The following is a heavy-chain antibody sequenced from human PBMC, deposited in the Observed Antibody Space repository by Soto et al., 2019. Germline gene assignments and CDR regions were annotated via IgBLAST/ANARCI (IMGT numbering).Heavy chain of an antibody. Sequence: QVQLVQSGAEVKKPGSSVKVSCKDSGGTFSSYAISWVRQAPGQGLEWMGGIIPIFGTANYAQKFQGRVTITADESTSTAYMELSSLRSEDTAVYYCASGAITMVRGVPTYGMDVWGQGTTVTVSS. J-gene: IGHJ6*02. CDR3: ASGAITMVRGVPTYGMDV. CDR1: GGTFSSYA. CDR2: IIPIFGTA. D-gene: IGHD3-10*01. V-gene: IGHV1-69*01.